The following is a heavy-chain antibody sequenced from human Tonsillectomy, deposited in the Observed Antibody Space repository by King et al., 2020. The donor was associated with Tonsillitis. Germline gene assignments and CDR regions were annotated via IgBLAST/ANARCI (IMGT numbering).Heavy chain of an antibody. CDR3: ARASLYYYDSSGSYFDY. CDR2: IYYSGST. V-gene: IGHV4-59*01. Sequence: VQLQESGPGLVKPSETLSLTCTVSGGSISSYYWSWIRQPPGKGLEWIGYIYYSGSTNYNPSLKSRVTISVDTSKNQFSLKLSSVTAADTAVYYCARASLYYYDSSGSYFDYWGQGTLVTVSS. CDR1: GGSISSYY. J-gene: IGHJ4*02. D-gene: IGHD3-22*01.